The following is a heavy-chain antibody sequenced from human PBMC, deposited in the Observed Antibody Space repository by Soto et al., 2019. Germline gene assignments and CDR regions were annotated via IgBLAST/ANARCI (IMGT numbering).Heavy chain of an antibody. J-gene: IGHJ4*02. CDR1: GFTFSSYR. CDR2: ISYDGSNK. V-gene: IGHV3-30*18. D-gene: IGHD4-4*01. Sequence: QVQLVESGGGVVQPGRSLRLSCAASGFTFSSYRMHWVRQAPGKGLEWVTVISYDGSNKYYVDSVKGRFTISRDNSKNTFYLQMNSLRAEDTAVYYCAKDRHDYSNYFDHWGQGTLVTVSS. CDR3: AKDRHDYSNYFDH.